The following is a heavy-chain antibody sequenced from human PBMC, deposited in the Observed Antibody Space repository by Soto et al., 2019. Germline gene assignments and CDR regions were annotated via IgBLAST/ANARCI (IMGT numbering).Heavy chain of an antibody. CDR3: ARRIRHYDFLDF. J-gene: IGHJ4*02. CDR2: IHVVGST. V-gene: IGHV4-39*01. D-gene: IGHD3-3*01. CDR1: GGSLINNGYH. Sequence: SETLCLTCAVSGGSLINNGYHWDWVPRPPVEGLEWIGTIHVVGSTYYNPSLKSRVITSVDTAKNQFSLKLTSVTAADTAVYYCARRIRHYDFLDFWGRGTLVTVSS.